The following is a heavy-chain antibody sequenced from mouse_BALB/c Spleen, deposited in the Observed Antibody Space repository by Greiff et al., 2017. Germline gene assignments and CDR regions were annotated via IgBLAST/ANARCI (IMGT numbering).Heavy chain of an antibody. Sequence: EVKVVESGAELVKPGASVKLSCTASGFNIKDTYMHWVKQRPEQGLEWIGRVDPANDNTKYDPKFQGKATITSDTSSNTAYLQLSSLTSEDTAVYYCARWAYGTMDYWGQGTSVTVSS. CDR1: GFNIKDTY. CDR3: ARWAYGTMDY. J-gene: IGHJ4*01. V-gene: IGHV14-3*02. CDR2: VDPANDNT. D-gene: IGHD1-1*01.